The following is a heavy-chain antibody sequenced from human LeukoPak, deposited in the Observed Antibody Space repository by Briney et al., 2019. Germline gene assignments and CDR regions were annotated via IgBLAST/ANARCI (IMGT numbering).Heavy chain of an antibody. CDR2: IIPILGIA. CDR1: GGTFISYA. J-gene: IGHJ4*02. CDR3: ARPGGYCGGDCPFDY. D-gene: IGHD2-21*02. V-gene: IGHV1-69*04. Sequence: GASVKVSCKASGGTFISYAISWVRQAPGQGLEWMGRIIPILGIANYAQKFQGRVTITADKSTSTAYMELSSLRSEDTAAYYCARPGGYCGGDCPFDYWGQGTLVTVSS.